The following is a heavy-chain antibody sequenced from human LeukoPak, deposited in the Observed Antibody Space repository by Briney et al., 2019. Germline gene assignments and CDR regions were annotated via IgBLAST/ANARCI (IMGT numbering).Heavy chain of an antibody. J-gene: IGHJ4*02. CDR2: IYYSGST. Sequence: SETLSLTCTVSGGSISTYYWSWIRQPPGKGLEWIGYIYYSGSTNYNPSLKSRITISVDTSKNQFSLKLSSVTAADTAVYYCARRTVRGAIKYWDQGSLVTVSS. CDR1: GGSISTYY. V-gene: IGHV4-59*12. CDR3: ARRTVRGAIKY. D-gene: IGHD3-10*01.